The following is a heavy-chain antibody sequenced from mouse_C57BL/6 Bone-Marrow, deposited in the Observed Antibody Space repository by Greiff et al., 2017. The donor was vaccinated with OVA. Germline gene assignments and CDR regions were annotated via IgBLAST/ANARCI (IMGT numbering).Heavy chain of an antibody. CDR2: INPNNGGT. CDR1: GYTFTDYY. CDR3: ARRTMVTSGFDY. J-gene: IGHJ2*01. V-gene: IGHV1-26*01. D-gene: IGHD2-2*01. Sequence: VQLQQSGPELVKPGASVKISCKASGYTFTDYYMNWVKQSHGKSLEWIGDINPNNGGTSYNQKFKGKATLTVDKSSSTAYMELRSLTSEDSAVYYCARRTMVTSGFDYWGQGTTLTVSS.